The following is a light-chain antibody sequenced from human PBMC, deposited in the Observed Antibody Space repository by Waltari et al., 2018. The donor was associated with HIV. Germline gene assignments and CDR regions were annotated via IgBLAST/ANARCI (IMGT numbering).Light chain of an antibody. CDR2: YDT. CDR3: QVWLSSSDHPV. Sequence: SYVLTQPPSVSVAPGETAKITCGGDNIASESVRWYQQKAGQAPVLVIYYDTDRPSGIPERFSGSTSENTATLTISRVEAGDEADYHCQVWLSSSDHPVFGGGTKLTVL. CDR1: NIASES. V-gene: IGLV3-21*04. J-gene: IGLJ2*01.